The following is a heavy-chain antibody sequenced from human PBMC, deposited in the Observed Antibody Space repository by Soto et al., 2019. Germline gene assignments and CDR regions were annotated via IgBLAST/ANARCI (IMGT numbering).Heavy chain of an antibody. CDR1: GFTFSRHA. CDR3: AKEGRNAYNYRAGFDC. Sequence: PGGSLRLSCAASGFTFSRHAVSWVRQAPGKGLEWVSAISGSGDNTYYADSVKGRFTISRDNSKNTLPLQMDSLRAEDTAVYYCAKEGRNAYNYRAGFDCWGQGTLVTVSS. D-gene: IGHD3-16*02. CDR2: ISGSGDNT. J-gene: IGHJ4*02. V-gene: IGHV3-23*01.